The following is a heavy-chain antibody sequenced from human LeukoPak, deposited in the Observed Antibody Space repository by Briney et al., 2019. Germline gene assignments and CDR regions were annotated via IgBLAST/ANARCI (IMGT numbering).Heavy chain of an antibody. J-gene: IGHJ4*02. Sequence: ALRLSCVASGFTFDDYAMHWVRQAPGKGLEWASAMSWNGDNIAYADSVKGRFTISRDNAKNSLYLQMNSLRPEDTALYYCAKDGSSHSNMLTAYDYWGQGTLVTVSS. D-gene: IGHD3-16*01. CDR2: MSWNGDNI. CDR3: AKDGSSHSNMLTAYDY. V-gene: IGHV3-9*01. CDR1: GFTFDDYA.